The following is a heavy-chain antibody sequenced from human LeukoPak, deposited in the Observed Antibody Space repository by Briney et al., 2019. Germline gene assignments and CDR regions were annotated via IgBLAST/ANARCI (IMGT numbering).Heavy chain of an antibody. CDR1: GGSISSGGYY. D-gene: IGHD3-22*01. V-gene: IGHV4-61*02. J-gene: IGHJ3*02. CDR2: IYTSGST. Sequence: PSQTLSLTCSVSGGSISSGGYYWSWIRQPAGKGLEWIGRIYTSGSTNYNPSLKSRVTISVDTSKNQFSLKLSSVTAADTAVYYCARDLYYYDSSGYYLWGFDIWGQGTMVTVSS. CDR3: ARDLYYYDSSGYYLWGFDI.